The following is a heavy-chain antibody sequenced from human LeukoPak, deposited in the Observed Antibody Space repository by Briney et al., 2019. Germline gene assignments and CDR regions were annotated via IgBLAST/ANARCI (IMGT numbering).Heavy chain of an antibody. Sequence: GESLKISCKGSGYSFTSYWIGWVRQMPGKGLEWMGIIYPDDSDTRYSPSFQGQVTISADKSISTAYLQWSSLKASDTAMYYCATGYCSGSICYTPNYFDYWGQGTLVTVSS. CDR2: IYPDDSDT. CDR1: GYSFTSYW. CDR3: ATGYCSGSICYTPNYFDY. J-gene: IGHJ4*02. D-gene: IGHD2-2*01. V-gene: IGHV5-51*01.